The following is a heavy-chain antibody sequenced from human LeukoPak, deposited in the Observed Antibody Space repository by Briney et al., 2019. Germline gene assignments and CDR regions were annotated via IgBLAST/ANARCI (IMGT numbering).Heavy chain of an antibody. CDR2: IYYSGST. CDR3: ARGEGTYCSGGSCYEFRPVNWFDP. D-gene: IGHD2-15*01. J-gene: IGHJ5*02. Sequence: SETLSLTCTVSGGSISSYYWSWIRQPPGKGLEWIGYIYYSGSTNYNPSLKSRVTISVDTSKNQFSLKLSSVTAADTAVYYCARGEGTYCSGGSCYEFRPVNWFDPWGQGTLVTVSS. V-gene: IGHV4-59*01. CDR1: GGSISSYY.